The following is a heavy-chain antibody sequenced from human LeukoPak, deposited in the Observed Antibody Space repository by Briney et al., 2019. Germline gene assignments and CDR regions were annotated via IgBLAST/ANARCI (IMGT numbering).Heavy chain of an antibody. D-gene: IGHD2-8*01. CDR3: AKDIVLMVYAIFYYYYMDV. Sequence: GRSLRLSCAASGFTFSSYGMHWVRQAPGKGLEWVAVIWYDGSNKYYADSVKGRFTISRGNSKNTLYLQMNSLRAEDTAVYYCAKDIVLMVYAIFYYYYMDVWGKGTTVTVS. CDR1: GFTFSSYG. J-gene: IGHJ6*03. CDR2: IWYDGSNK. V-gene: IGHV3-33*06.